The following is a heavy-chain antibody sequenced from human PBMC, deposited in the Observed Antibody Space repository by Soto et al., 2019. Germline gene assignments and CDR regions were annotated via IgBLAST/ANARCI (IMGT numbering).Heavy chain of an antibody. CDR1: GGTFSSYT. Sequence: QVQLVQSGAEVKKPGSSVKVSCKASGGTFSSYTISWVRQAPGQGLEWMGRIIPILGIANYAQKFQGRVTITADKSMSTAYMELSSLRSEDTAVYYCATEPLGYCSGGSCSEYFQHWGQGTLVTVSS. J-gene: IGHJ1*01. CDR2: IIPILGIA. CDR3: ATEPLGYCSGGSCSEYFQH. V-gene: IGHV1-69*02. D-gene: IGHD2-15*01.